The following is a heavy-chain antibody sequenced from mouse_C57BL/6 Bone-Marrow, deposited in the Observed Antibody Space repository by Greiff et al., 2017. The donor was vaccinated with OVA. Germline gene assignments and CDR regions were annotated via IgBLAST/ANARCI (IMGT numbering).Heavy chain of an antibody. Sequence: QVQLQQSGPELVKPGASVKISCKASGYAFSSSWMNWVKQRPGKGLEWIGRLYPGDGDTNYNGKFKGKATLTADKTSSTAYMQLSILTSEDSAVYFCARDDDGYPYYDAMDYWGQGTSVTVSS. CDR1: GYAFSSSW. V-gene: IGHV1-82*01. CDR2: LYPGDGDT. D-gene: IGHD2-3*01. CDR3: ARDDDGYPYYDAMDY. J-gene: IGHJ4*01.